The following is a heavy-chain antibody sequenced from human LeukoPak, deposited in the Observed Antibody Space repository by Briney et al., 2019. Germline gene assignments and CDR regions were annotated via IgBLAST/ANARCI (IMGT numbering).Heavy chain of an antibody. CDR1: GFTFSSYS. J-gene: IGHJ4*02. Sequence: GGSLRLSCAASGFTFSSYSMNWVRQAPGKGLEWVSSISSSSSYIYYADSVKGRFTIPRDNAKNSLYLQMNSLRAEDTAVYYCARYSSGWYWFDYWGQGTLVTVSS. CDR2: ISSSSSYI. CDR3: ARYSSGWYWFDY. D-gene: IGHD6-19*01. V-gene: IGHV3-21*01.